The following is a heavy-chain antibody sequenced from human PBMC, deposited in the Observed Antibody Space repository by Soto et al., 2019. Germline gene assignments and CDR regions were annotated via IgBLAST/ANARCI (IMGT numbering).Heavy chain of an antibody. Sequence: QVQLVESGGGVVQPGRSLRLSCAASGFTFSSYGMHWVRQAPGKGLEWVAVIWYDGSNKYYADSVKGRFTISRDNSKNTLYLQMNSLRAEDTAVYYCARDKAVTGYMDVWGKGTTVTVSS. V-gene: IGHV3-33*01. CDR3: ARDKAVTGYMDV. J-gene: IGHJ6*03. CDR2: IWYDGSNK. D-gene: IGHD4-17*01. CDR1: GFTFSSYG.